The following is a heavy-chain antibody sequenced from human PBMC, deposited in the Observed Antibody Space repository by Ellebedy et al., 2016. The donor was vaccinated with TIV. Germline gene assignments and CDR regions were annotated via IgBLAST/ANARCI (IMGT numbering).Heavy chain of an antibody. V-gene: IGHV4-39*01. Sequence: MPGGSLRLSCTVSGGSISSPSYYWGWIRQPPGKGLEWIGSIYYSGSPYYYPSLKSRVTMSIDTSKNQFSLKLSSVTAAATAVYYCARHHTVERGAIDYWGQGTLVTVSS. J-gene: IGHJ4*02. D-gene: IGHD1-1*01. CDR2: IYYSGSP. CDR3: ARHHTVERGAIDY. CDR1: GGSISSPSYY.